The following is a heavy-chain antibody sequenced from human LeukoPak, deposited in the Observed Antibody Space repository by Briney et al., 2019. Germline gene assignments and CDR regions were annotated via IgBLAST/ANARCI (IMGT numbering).Heavy chain of an antibody. D-gene: IGHD6-19*01. CDR1: GGTFSSYT. CDR2: IIPILGMA. Sequence: SVKVSCKASGGTFSSYTISWVRQAPGQGLEWMGRIIPILGMANYAQKFQGRVTITADKSTSTAYMELSSLRSEDTAVYYCAREDGSGWYGGGHWGQGTLVTVSS. CDR3: AREDGSGWYGGGH. J-gene: IGHJ4*02. V-gene: IGHV1-69*04.